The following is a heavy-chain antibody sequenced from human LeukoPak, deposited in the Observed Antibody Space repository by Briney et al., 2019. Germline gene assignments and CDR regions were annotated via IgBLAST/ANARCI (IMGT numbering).Heavy chain of an antibody. D-gene: IGHD2/OR15-2a*01. CDR1: GGTFSSYA. V-gene: IGHV1-69*13. Sequence: EASVKVSCKASGGTFSSYAISWVRQAPGQGLEWMGGIIPIFGTANYAQKFQGRVTITADESTSTAYMELSSLRSEDTAVYYCARKNTHSKYWFDPWGQGTLVTVSS. CDR2: IIPIFGTA. J-gene: IGHJ5*02. CDR3: ARKNTHSKYWFDP.